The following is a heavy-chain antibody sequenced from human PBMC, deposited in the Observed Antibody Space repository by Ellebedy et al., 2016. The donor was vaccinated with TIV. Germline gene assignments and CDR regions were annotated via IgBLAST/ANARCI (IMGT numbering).Heavy chain of an antibody. CDR1: GGSFSDHY. Sequence: SETLSLXXAVYGGSFSDHYWNWIRQPPGKGLEWIGEINHNGDTNYNTSLKSRVTISIDTSKSQFSLKLNSVTAADTAVYFCARGGSWGLAYWGQGTLVTVSS. CDR3: ARGGSWGLAY. J-gene: IGHJ4*02. CDR2: INHNGDT. V-gene: IGHV4-34*01. D-gene: IGHD2-15*01.